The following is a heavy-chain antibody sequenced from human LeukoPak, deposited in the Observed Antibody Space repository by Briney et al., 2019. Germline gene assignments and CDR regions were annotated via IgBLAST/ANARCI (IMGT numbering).Heavy chain of an antibody. V-gene: IGHV1-18*01. D-gene: IGHD1-26*01. Sequence: ASVKVSCKASGYTFTSYGISWVRQAPGQGLEWMGWISAYNGNTNYAQKLQGRLTMTTDTSTSTAYMGLRSLRSDDTAVYYCARSGRYSGSYSLDYWGQGTLVTVSS. J-gene: IGHJ4*02. CDR3: ARSGRYSGSYSLDY. CDR1: GYTFTSYG. CDR2: ISAYNGNT.